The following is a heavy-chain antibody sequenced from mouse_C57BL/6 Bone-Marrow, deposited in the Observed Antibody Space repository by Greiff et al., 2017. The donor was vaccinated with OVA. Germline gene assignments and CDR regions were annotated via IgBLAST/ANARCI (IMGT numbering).Heavy chain of an antibody. CDR3: AREDYYGSSTHWYFDV. D-gene: IGHD1-1*01. CDR2: IDPSDSYT. CDR1: GYTFTSYW. Sequence: QVQLQQPGAELVMPGASVKLSCKASGYTFTSYWMHWVKQRPGQGLEWIGEIDPSDSYTNYNQKFKGKSTLTVDKSSSTAYMQLSSLTSEDSAVYYSAREDYYGSSTHWYFDVWGTGTTVTVSS. J-gene: IGHJ1*03. V-gene: IGHV1-69*01.